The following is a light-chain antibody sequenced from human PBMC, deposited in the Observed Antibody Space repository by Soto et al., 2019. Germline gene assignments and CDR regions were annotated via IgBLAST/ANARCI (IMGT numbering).Light chain of an antibody. J-gene: IGLJ3*02. V-gene: IGLV3-21*02. CDR2: HDS. Sequence: SYELTQPPSVSVAPGQTARITCGENNIGSKRGHWYQQKPGQAPVVVVYHDSDRPSGIPERFSGSNSGNTATLTISAVDAGDEAAYFCQVWDNYSDHVVFGAGTKVTVL. CDR3: QVWDNYSDHVV. CDR1: NIGSKR.